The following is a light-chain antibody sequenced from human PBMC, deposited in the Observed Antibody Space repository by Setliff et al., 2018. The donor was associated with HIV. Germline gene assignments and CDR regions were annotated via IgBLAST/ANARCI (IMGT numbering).Light chain of an antibody. V-gene: IGLV2-11*01. CDR1: SSDVGGYNY. CDR3: CSYAGSYTFYV. CDR2: DVS. J-gene: IGLJ1*01. Sequence: QSVLAQPRSVSGSPGQSVTISCTGTSSDVGGYNYVSWYQQPPGKAPKLMIYDVSERPSGVPDRFSGSKSANTASLTISGLQAEDEADYYCCSYAGSYTFYVFGTGTKGTVL.